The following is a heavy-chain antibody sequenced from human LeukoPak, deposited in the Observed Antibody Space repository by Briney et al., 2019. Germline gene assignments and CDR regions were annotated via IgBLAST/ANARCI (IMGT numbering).Heavy chain of an antibody. J-gene: IGHJ6*02. CDR2: INPNSGDT. V-gene: IGHV1-2*02. Sequence: ASVKVSCKASGYTFTGYYMHWVRQAPGQGLGWMRWINPNSGDTNYAQKFQGRVTMTRDTSISTAYMELSRLRSDDTAVYYCARDDLGYCSGGSCYDYYYGMDVWGQGTTVTVSS. CDR1: GYTFTGYY. D-gene: IGHD2-15*01. CDR3: ARDDLGYCSGGSCYDYYYGMDV.